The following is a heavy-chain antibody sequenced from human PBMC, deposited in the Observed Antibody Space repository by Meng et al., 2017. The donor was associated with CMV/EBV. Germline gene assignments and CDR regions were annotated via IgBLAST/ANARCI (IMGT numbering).Heavy chain of an antibody. V-gene: IGHV3-48*03. CDR3: ARGYCTNGVCYQRGGNDY. Sequence: GGSLRLSCAASGFTFSSYEMNWVRQAPGQGLEWVSYISSSGRTIYYADSVKGRFTISRDNAKNSLYLQMNSLRAEDTAVYYCARGYCTNGVCYQRGGNDYWGQGTLVTVSS. CDR1: GFTFSSYE. CDR2: ISSSGRTI. J-gene: IGHJ4*02. D-gene: IGHD2-8*01.